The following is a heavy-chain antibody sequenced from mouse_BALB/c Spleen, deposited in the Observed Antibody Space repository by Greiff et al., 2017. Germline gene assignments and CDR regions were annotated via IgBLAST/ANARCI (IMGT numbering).Heavy chain of an antibody. CDR2: ISYDGSN. CDR3: ARGFTTVVPPYYFDY. J-gene: IGHJ2*01. D-gene: IGHD1-1*01. CDR1: GYSITSGYY. Sequence: EVQLVESGPGLVKPSQSLSLTCSVTGYSITSGYYWNWIRQFPGNKLEWMGYISYDGSNNYNPSLKNRISITRDTSKNQFFLKLNSVTTEDTATYYCARGFTTVVPPYYFDYWGQGTTLTVSS. V-gene: IGHV3-6*02.